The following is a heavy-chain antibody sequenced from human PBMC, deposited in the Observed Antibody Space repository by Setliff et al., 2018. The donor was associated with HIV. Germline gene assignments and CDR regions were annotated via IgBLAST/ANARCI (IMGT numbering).Heavy chain of an antibody. CDR3: AAGLHYYDSTGYPLTFDY. J-gene: IGHJ4*02. CDR2: INYSGST. CDR1: GGSFSDYY. Sequence: PSETLSLTCVVYGGSFSDYYWTWIRQPPEKGLEWIGKINYSGSTDYNSSLRSRVTMSVDTSKNQISLKLSSVTAADTAVYYCAAGLHYYDSTGYPLTFDYWGQGALVTVSS. V-gene: IGHV4-34*01. D-gene: IGHD3-22*01.